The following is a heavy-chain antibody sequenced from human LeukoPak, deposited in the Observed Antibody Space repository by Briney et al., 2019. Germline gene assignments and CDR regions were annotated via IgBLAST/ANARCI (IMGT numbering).Heavy chain of an antibody. CDR2: INLSGSST. V-gene: IGHV3-23*01. CDR3: AKDVWRYSGSYYDFDY. Sequence: PGGSLRLSCAASGFTFSNCAMSWVRQAPGKGLEWVSGINLSGSSTYYADSVKGRFTISRDNSKNTLYLQMNSLRAEDTAVYYCAKDVWRYSGSYYDFDYWGQGTLVTVSP. CDR1: GFTFSNCA. D-gene: IGHD1-26*01. J-gene: IGHJ4*02.